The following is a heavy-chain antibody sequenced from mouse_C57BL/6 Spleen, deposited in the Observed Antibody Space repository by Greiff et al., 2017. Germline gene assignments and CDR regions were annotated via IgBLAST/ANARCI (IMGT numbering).Heavy chain of an antibody. J-gene: IGHJ4*01. Sequence: VQLKQPGAELVKPGASVKLSCKASGYTFTSYWMHWVKQRPGQGLEWIGMIHPNSGSTNYNEKFKSKATLTVDKSSSTAYMQLSSLTSEDSAVYYCARSRNDGYFEDYWGQGTSVTVSS. V-gene: IGHV1-64*01. CDR3: ARSRNDGYFEDY. CDR2: IHPNSGST. CDR1: GYTFTSYW. D-gene: IGHD2-3*01.